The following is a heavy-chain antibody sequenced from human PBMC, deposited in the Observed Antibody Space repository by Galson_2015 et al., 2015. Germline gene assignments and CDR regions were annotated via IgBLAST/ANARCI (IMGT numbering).Heavy chain of an antibody. V-gene: IGHV1-18*01. CDR2: ISAYNGNT. J-gene: IGHJ4*02. D-gene: IGHD6-13*01. CDR3: ARVTRFQQLDTNFDY. Sequence: SVKVSCKASGYTFTSYGISWVRQAPGQGLEWMGWISAYNGNTNYAQKLQGRVTMTTDTSTSTAYMELRSLRSDDTAVYYCARVTRFQQLDTNFDYWGQGTLVTVSS. CDR1: GYTFTSYG.